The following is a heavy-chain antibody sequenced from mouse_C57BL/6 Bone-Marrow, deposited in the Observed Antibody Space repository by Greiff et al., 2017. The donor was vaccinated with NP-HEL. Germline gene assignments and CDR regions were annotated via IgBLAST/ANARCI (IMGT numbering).Heavy chain of an antibody. D-gene: IGHD1-1*01. CDR2: ISYDGSN. Sequence: EVQLQESGPGLVKPSQSLSLTCSVTGYSITSGYYWNWIRQFPGNKLEWMGYISYDGSNNYNPSLKNRISITRDTSKNQFFLKLNSVTTEDTATYYCARRRITTGDYAMDYWGQGTSVTVSS. J-gene: IGHJ4*01. CDR3: ARRRITTGDYAMDY. CDR1: GYSITSGYY. V-gene: IGHV3-6*01.